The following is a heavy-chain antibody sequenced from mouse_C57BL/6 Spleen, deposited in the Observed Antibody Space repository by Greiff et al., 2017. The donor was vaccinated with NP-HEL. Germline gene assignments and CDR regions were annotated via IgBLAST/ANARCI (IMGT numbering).Heavy chain of an antibody. D-gene: IGHD2-5*01. CDR1: GYSFTGYY. CDR3: ARYYSNYWYFDV. V-gene: IGHV1-42*01. CDR2: INPSTGGT. Sequence: VQLKESGPELVKPGASVKISCKASGYSFTGYYMNWVKQSPEKSLEWIGEINPSTGGTTYNQKFKAKATLTVDKSSSTAYMQLKSLTSEDSAVYYCARYYSNYWYFDVWGTGTTVTVSS. J-gene: IGHJ1*03.